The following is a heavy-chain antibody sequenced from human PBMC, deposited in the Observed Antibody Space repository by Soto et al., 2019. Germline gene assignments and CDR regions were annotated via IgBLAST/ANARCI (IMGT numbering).Heavy chain of an antibody. V-gene: IGHV2-5*02. Sequence: LKLVNTTQALRLTFTFSGFSIRTTGVGVGWIRQPPGKALEWLALLYWDDDNRYNPSLKSRLTLTKDTSKSQVVLTLTNVDPADTATYYCAHNPPQDSGAFDIWGQGTMVTVS. CDR3: AHNPPQDSGAFDI. J-gene: IGHJ3*02. CDR2: LYWDDDN. D-gene: IGHD6-19*01. CDR1: GFSIRTTGVG.